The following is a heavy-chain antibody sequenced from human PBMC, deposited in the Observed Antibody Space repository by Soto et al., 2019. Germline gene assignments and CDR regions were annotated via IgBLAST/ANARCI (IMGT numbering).Heavy chain of an antibody. CDR1: GVSVTSGLGG. V-gene: IGHV2-5*01. CDR3: AHRLPGPSGYDV. D-gene: IGHD6-13*01. Sequence: SCPTLVNPTQTLTLTLTFSGVSVTSGLGGGGGIRQPPGEALEWLALIYWNDEQYYNPSLRNRLTITRDTSKNQVVLTMTNMDPVDTATYYCAHRLPGPSGYDVWGQGTTVTVSS. J-gene: IGHJ6*02. CDR2: IYWNDEQ.